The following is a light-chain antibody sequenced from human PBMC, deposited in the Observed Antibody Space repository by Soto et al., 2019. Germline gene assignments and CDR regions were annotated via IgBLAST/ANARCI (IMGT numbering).Light chain of an antibody. V-gene: IGKV1-5*03. J-gene: IGKJ4*01. CDR2: KAS. Sequence: DIQMTHSTSTLSASLGDRVTITSWASQSISSWLAWYQQKTGKAPKVLIYKASSLESGVPSRFSGRRYGTDFNLTISSLQTSDFATYYCQQYNTYPLTFGGGTKVDIK. CDR1: QSISSW. CDR3: QQYNTYPLT.